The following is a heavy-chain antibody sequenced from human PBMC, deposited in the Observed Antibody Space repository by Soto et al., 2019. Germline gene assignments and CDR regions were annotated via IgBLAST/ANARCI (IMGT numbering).Heavy chain of an antibody. CDR2: TYYRSKWYN. CDR1: GDSVSSNSAA. V-gene: IGHV6-1*01. CDR3: AIDKERIDV. J-gene: IGHJ6*02. D-gene: IGHD2-15*01. Sequence: QVQLQQSGPGLVKPSQTLSLTCAISGDSVSSNSAAWNWIRQSPSRGLEWLGRTYYRSKWYNESAVSVKSRKTINRDRSKNQLSLQLDSVSPEDTAVHYCAIDKERIDVWGQGTTVTVSS.